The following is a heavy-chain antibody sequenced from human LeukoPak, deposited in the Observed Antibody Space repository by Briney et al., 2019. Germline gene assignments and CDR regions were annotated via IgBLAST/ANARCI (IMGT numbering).Heavy chain of an antibody. Sequence: SETLSLTCTVSGGSISSGGYYWSWIRQHPGKGLEWIGYIYYSGSTYYNPSPKSRVTISVDTSKNHFSLKLSSVTAADTAVYYCASAAGRVVRSFYYYGMDVWGQGTTVTVSS. CDR3: ASAAGRVVRSFYYYGMDV. J-gene: IGHJ6*02. CDR1: GGSISSGGYY. CDR2: IYYSGST. D-gene: IGHD2-2*01. V-gene: IGHV4-31*03.